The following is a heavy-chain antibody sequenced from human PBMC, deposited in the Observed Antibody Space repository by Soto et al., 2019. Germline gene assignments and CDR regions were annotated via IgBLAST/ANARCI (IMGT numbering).Heavy chain of an antibody. CDR1: GASTVSHYH. J-gene: IGHJ4*02. D-gene: IGHD1-26*01. CDR3: ALALGPTTGLDY. Sequence: SETLSVTCSVSGASTVSHYHWTWIRQPPGKGLEWMGNIFNSGTTFYNPSLTSRLSISMDTSGNHFSLELRSVTAADTAVYYCALALGPTTGLDYWGQGTLVTVSS. CDR2: IFNSGTT. V-gene: IGHV4-31*02.